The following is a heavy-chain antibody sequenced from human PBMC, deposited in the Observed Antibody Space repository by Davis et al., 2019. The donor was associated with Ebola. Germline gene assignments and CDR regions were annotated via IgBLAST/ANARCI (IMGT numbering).Heavy chain of an antibody. J-gene: IGHJ5*02. V-gene: IGHV3-23*01. CDR3: AKGGGTSSSDFRRT. Sequence: GESLKISCAASGFTFSNYAMSWVRQAPGTGLEWVSGISDSGINTHYADSVKGRFTISRDNSKNTLYLQMNSLRAEDTAVYYCAKGGGTSSSDFRRTWGQGTLVTVSS. D-gene: IGHD6-6*01. CDR1: GFTFSNYA. CDR2: ISDSGINT.